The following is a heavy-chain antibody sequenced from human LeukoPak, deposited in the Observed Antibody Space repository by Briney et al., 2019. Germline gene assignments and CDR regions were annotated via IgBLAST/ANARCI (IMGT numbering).Heavy chain of an antibody. CDR1: GFTXXSYG. D-gene: IGHD3-3*01. CDR3: AKVHIRFLEWLLSPHDY. Sequence: LSXAXXGFTXXSYGMHWVRQAPGKGLEWVAVISYDGSNKYYADSVKGRFTISRDNSKNTLYLQMNSLRAEDTAVYYCAKVHIRFLEWLLSPHDYWGQGTLVTVSS. CDR2: ISYDGSNK. J-gene: IGHJ4*02. V-gene: IGHV3-30*18.